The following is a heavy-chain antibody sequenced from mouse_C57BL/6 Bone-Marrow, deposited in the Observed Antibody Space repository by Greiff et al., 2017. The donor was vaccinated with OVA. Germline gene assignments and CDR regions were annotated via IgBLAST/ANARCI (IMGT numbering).Heavy chain of an antibody. Sequence: VKLMESGAELVKPGASVKMSCKASGYTFTTYPIEWMKQNHGKSLEWIGNFHPYNDDTKYNEKFKGKATLTVEKSSSTVYLELSRLTSDDSAVYYCARHYYYGSYFDYWGKGTTLTVSS. CDR2: FHPYNDDT. D-gene: IGHD1-1*01. CDR3: ARHYYYGSYFDY. V-gene: IGHV1-47*01. CDR1: GYTFTTYP. J-gene: IGHJ2*01.